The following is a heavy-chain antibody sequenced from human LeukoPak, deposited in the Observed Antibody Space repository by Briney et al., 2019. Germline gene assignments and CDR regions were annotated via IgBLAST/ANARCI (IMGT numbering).Heavy chain of an antibody. CDR2: ISGSAYST. CDR1: GFTFSSYA. Sequence: GGSLRLSCAASGFTFSSYAMTWVRQAPGKGLEWISAISGSAYSTSYADSVKGRFTISRDNSKNTLYLQMNSLRAEDTAIYYCARNTGGFKLGDAFDIWGQGTMVTVSS. V-gene: IGHV3-23*01. CDR3: ARNTGGFKLGDAFDI. D-gene: IGHD2-8*02. J-gene: IGHJ3*02.